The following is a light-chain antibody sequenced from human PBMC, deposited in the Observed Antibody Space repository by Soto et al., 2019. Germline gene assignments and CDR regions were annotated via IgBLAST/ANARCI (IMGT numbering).Light chain of an antibody. V-gene: IGLV4-69*01. CDR2: LNSDGSH. Sequence: QPVLTQSPSASASLGASVKFTCTLSSGHSSYAIAWHQQQPEKGPRYLMKLNSDGSHSKGDGITDRFSGSSSGAERYLTISSLQSENEADYYCQTWGTGIQVFGTGTKVTVL. CDR1: SGHSSYA. CDR3: QTWGTGIQV. J-gene: IGLJ1*01.